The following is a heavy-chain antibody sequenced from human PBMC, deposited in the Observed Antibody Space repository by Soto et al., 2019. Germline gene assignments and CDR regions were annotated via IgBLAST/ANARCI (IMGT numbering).Heavy chain of an antibody. CDR3: ARDQSSGYLH. V-gene: IGHV4-34*01. Sequence: PSETLSLTCAVYVGSFSGYYWSWIRQPPGKGLEWIGEINHSGSTNYNPSLKSRVTISVDTSKNQFSLKLSSVTAADTAVYYCARDQSSGYLHWGQGTLVTVSS. CDR2: INHSGST. J-gene: IGHJ4*02. D-gene: IGHD3-22*01. CDR1: VGSFSGYY.